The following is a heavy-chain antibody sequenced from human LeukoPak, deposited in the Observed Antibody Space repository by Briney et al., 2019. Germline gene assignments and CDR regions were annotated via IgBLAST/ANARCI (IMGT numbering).Heavy chain of an antibody. CDR3: VSRGDGGFDY. V-gene: IGHV1-2*06. CDR2: MNPNSGDT. D-gene: IGHD3-16*01. J-gene: IGHJ4*02. CDR1: GYTFTGYY. Sequence: GASVKVSCKASGYTFTGYYVHWVRQAPGQGLEWLGRMNPNSGDTHYAQKFQGRVTMTRDTSISTAYMELNNLTFDDTAVYCCVSRGDGGFDYWGQGTLVTLPS.